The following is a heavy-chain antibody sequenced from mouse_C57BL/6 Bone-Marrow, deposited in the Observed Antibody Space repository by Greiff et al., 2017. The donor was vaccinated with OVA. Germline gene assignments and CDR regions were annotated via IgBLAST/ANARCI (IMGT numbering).Heavy chain of an antibody. Sequence: VQLQQSGAELVRPGTSVKVSCKASGYAFTNYLIEWVKQRPGQGLEWIGVINPGSGGTNYNEKFKGKATLTADKSSSTAYMQLSSLTSEDSAVYFCARRGNWDGIFFYYAMDYWGQGTSVTVSS. J-gene: IGHJ4*01. CDR2: INPGSGGT. CDR3: ARRGNWDGIFFYYAMDY. D-gene: IGHD4-1*01. CDR1: GYAFTNYL. V-gene: IGHV1-54*01.